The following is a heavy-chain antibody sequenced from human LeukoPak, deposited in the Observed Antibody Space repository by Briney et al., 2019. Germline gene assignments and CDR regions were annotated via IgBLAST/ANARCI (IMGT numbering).Heavy chain of an antibody. Sequence: ASVKVPCKASGYTFTGYYMHWVRQAPGQGLEWMGRINPNSGGTNYAQKFQGRVTMTRDTSISTAYMELSRLRSDDTAVYYCARCRDRNAFDIWGQGTMVTVSS. J-gene: IGHJ3*02. V-gene: IGHV1-2*06. CDR3: ARCRDRNAFDI. D-gene: IGHD1-14*01. CDR2: INPNSGGT. CDR1: GYTFTGYY.